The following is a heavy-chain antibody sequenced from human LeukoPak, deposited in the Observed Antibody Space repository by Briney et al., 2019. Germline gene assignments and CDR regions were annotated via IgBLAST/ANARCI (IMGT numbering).Heavy chain of an antibody. CDR1: GYTLTSYG. J-gene: IGHJ3*02. Sequence: ASVKVSCKASGYTLTSYGISWVRQAPGQGLEWMGWISAYNGNTNYAQKLQGRVTMTTDTSTSTAYMELRSLRSDDTAVYYCARDVWSSGWYFAFDIWGQGTMVTVSS. CDR3: ARDVWSSGWYFAFDI. CDR2: ISAYNGNT. D-gene: IGHD6-19*01. V-gene: IGHV1-18*04.